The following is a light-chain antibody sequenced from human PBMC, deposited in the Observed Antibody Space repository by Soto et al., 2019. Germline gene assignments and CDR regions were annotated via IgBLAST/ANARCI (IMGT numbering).Light chain of an antibody. CDR2: KAS. Sequence: EIPTTESASTVSASVGDRVTITCRASQSISSWLAWYQQKPGKAPRLLIYKASSLESGVPSRFSGSGSGTEFTLTISSLQPDDFATYYCQQYNSYPLTFGGGAKVDIK. CDR1: QSISSW. CDR3: QQYNSYPLT. V-gene: IGKV1-5*03. J-gene: IGKJ4*01.